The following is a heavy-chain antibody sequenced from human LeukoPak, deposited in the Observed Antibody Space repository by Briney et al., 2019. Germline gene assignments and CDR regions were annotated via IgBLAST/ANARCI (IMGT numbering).Heavy chain of an antibody. CDR1: GYTFTGYY. CDR3: ATVPVRGGEYYYYMDV. D-gene: IGHD3-16*01. CDR2: INPNSGGT. Sequence: ASVKVSCKASGYTFTGYYMHWVRRAPGQGLEWMGWINPNSGGTNYAQKFQGRVTMTRDKSIGTAYMELSSLRSEDTAVYYCATVPVRGGEYYYYMDVWGKGTTVTISS. V-gene: IGHV1-2*02. J-gene: IGHJ6*03.